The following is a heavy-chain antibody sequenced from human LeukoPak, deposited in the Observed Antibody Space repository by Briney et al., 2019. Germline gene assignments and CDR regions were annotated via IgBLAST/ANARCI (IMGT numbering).Heavy chain of an antibody. CDR1: GGSISSSSYF. CDR2: IYYSGST. Sequence: SETLSLTCTVSGGSISSSSYFWGWIRQPPGKGLEWIGSIYYSGSTYYKSSLKSRVTISVDTSKNQFSLKLSSVTAADTAVYYCARDVVAASSGTYDYWGQGTLVTVSS. J-gene: IGHJ4*02. D-gene: IGHD2-15*01. CDR3: ARDVVAASSGTYDY. V-gene: IGHV4-39*02.